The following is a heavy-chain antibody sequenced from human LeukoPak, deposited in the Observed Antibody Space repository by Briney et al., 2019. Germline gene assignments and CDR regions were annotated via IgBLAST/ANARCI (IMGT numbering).Heavy chain of an antibody. D-gene: IGHD6-19*01. V-gene: IGHV3-30-3*01. CDR2: ISYDGNNQ. CDR1: GFAFSSLA. Sequence: GTSLRLSCAVSGFAFSSLAMHWVRQAPGKGLEWVAFISYDGNNQYYADSVKGRFTISRDNSKNTLFLQMSGLRAEDTAVYYCAKEAVAGLYYFDSWGQGTLVTVSS. J-gene: IGHJ4*02. CDR3: AKEAVAGLYYFDS.